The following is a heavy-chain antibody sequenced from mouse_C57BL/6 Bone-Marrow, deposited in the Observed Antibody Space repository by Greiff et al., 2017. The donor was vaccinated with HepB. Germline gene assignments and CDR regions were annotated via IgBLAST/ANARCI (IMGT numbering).Heavy chain of an antibody. Sequence: VQLQQSEAELVKPGASVKISCKASGYAFTDHTIHWMKQRPEQGLEWIGYIYPRDGSTNYNEKFKGKATLTADKSSSTAYMQLNSLTSEDSAVYFCARGITPVVAHCFDYWGQGTTLTVSS. V-gene: IGHV1-78*01. D-gene: IGHD1-1*01. CDR1: GYAFTDHT. CDR3: ARGITPVVAHCFDY. CDR2: IYPRDGST. J-gene: IGHJ2*01.